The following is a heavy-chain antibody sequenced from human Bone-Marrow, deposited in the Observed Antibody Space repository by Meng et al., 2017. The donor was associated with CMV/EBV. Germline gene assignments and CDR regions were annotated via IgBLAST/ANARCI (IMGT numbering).Heavy chain of an antibody. D-gene: IGHD4-17*01. Sequence: SGFTFSNYGMSWVRQAPGKGLEWVSTISTSGTTYYTDSVKGRFTISRDNSKNTVYLQMNSLRAEDTAVYYCARHFSYQAGTTVYFGCWGQGTLVTVSS. CDR1: GFTFSNYG. V-gene: IGHV3-23*01. CDR3: ARHFSYQAGTTVYFGC. CDR2: ISTSGTT. J-gene: IGHJ4*02.